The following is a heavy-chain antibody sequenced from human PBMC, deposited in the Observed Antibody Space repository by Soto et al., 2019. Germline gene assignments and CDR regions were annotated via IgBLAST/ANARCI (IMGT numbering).Heavy chain of an antibody. D-gene: IGHD1-26*01. CDR2: IYYSGST. Sequence: QVHLQESGPGLVKPSETLSLTCTVSGGSISNYYWSWIRQSPGGGLEWIGYIYYSGSTNYNPALKSRLTISVGTSRKEFSLRLTSVTAADSAVYYCARDPGGRFDSWGQGTLVTVSS. CDR1: GGSISNYY. J-gene: IGHJ4*02. CDR3: ARDPGGRFDS. V-gene: IGHV4-59*01.